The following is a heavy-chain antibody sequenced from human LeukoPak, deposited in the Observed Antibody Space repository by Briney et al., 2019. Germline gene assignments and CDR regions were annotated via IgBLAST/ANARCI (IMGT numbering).Heavy chain of an antibody. Sequence: ASVKVSCKASGYTFTSYAMHWVRQAPGQRLEWMGWINAGNGNTKYSQEFQGRVTITRDTSASTAYMELSSLRSEDMAVYYCAAGPIRYYYMDVWGKGTTVTVSS. D-gene: IGHD3-10*01. CDR1: GYTFTSYA. J-gene: IGHJ6*03. CDR3: AAGPIRYYYMDV. V-gene: IGHV1-3*03. CDR2: INAGNGNT.